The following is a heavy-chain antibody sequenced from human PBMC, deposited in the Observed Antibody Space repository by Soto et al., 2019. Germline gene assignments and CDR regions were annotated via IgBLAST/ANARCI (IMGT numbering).Heavy chain of an antibody. CDR2: VHHSGTS. Sequence: QVALQQWGAGLLKPSQTLSLTCGVYGGSFNDYFWTWIRLTPGQGLEWIGEVHHSGTSYYNPSLKTRLTVSVDTSKSQCSLTLPSMTAADTGTYYCARRKDSSRYFYGMDVWGQGTTVVVS. V-gene: IGHV4-34*02. J-gene: IGHJ6*02. CDR3: ARRKDSSRYFYGMDV. D-gene: IGHD6-13*01. CDR1: GGSFNDYF.